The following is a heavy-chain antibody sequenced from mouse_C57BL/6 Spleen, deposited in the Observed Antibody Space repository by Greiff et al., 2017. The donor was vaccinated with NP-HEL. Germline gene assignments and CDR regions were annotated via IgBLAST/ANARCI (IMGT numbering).Heavy chain of an antibody. CDR1: GYTFTSYW. J-gene: IGHJ2*01. Sequence: VKLQQPGAELVRPGSSVKLSCKASGYTFTSYWMHWVKQRPIQGLEWIGNIDPSDSETHYNQKFKDKATLTVDKSSSTAYMQLSSLTSEDSAVYYCAREGLTGYFDYWGQGTTLTVSS. D-gene: IGHD4-1*01. V-gene: IGHV1-52*01. CDR2: IDPSDSET. CDR3: AREGLTGYFDY.